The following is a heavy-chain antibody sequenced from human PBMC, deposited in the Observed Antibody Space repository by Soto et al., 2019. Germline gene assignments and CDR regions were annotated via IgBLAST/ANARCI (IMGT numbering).Heavy chain of an antibody. CDR1: GFSFSGSA. V-gene: IGHV3-73*02. J-gene: IGHJ2*01. Sequence: EVQLVESGGGLVQPGGSLKLSCAASGFSFSGSAMHWVRQASGKGLEWVGRIKTKPNSYATAYGVSVKGRFTIFRDDSENTAYLQMNSLNTEDTAVYYCTRRIESTTATGGHFDLWGRGTLVTVSS. CDR2: IKTKPNSYAT. CDR3: TRRIESTTATGGHFDL. D-gene: IGHD1-1*01.